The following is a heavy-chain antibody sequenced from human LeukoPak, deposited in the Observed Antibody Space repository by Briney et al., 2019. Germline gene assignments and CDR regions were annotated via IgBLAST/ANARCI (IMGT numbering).Heavy chain of an antibody. CDR3: ARDSSGWSALFDY. CDR1: GYTFTGYY. D-gene: IGHD6-19*01. Sequence: ASVEVSCKASGYTFTGYYMHWVRQAPGQGLEWMGWINPNSGGTNYAQKFQGRVTMTRDTSISTAYMELSRLRSDDTAVYYCARDSSGWSALFDYWGQGTLVTVSS. J-gene: IGHJ4*02. CDR2: INPNSGGT. V-gene: IGHV1-2*02.